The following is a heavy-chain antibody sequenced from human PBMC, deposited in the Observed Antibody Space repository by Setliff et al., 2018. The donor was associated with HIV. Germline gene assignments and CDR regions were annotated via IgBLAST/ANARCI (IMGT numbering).Heavy chain of an antibody. CDR2: ITSNSSYI. CDR1: GFTFSSYS. CDR3: TRDPRPMDV. J-gene: IGHJ6*04. Sequence: PGGSLRLSCAASGFTFSSYSMNWVRQAPGKGLEWVSSITSNSSYIYYADSVKGRFTISRDNAKNSLYLQMNSLRAEDTATYYCTRDPRPMDVWGKGTTVTAPQ. V-gene: IGHV3-21*04.